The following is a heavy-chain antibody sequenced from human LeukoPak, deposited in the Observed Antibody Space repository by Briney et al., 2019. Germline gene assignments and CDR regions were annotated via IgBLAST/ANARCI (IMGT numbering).Heavy chain of an antibody. Sequence: PGGSLRLSCAASGFTFSSYEMNWVRQAPGKGLEWVPYISSSGSTIYYADSVKGRFTISRDNPKNTLYLQMNSLRAEDTAVYYCARQILISSNWYFDYWGQGTLVTVSS. CDR3: ARQILISSNWYFDY. J-gene: IGHJ4*02. V-gene: IGHV3-48*03. CDR1: GFTFSSYE. D-gene: IGHD6-13*01. CDR2: ISSSGSTI.